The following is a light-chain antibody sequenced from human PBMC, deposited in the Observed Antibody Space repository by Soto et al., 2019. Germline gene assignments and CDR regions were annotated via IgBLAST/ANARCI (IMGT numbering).Light chain of an antibody. V-gene: IGKV3D-20*02. J-gene: IGKJ5*01. CDR3: QQRSDWPPN. Sequence: EIVLTHSPGTLSLSPWERATLSCRSSQSVSSSYLAWYQQKPGQAPRLLIYGASSRATGIPDRFSGSGSGTDFTLTISRLEPEDFAVYFCQQRSDWPPNFGQGTRLEIK. CDR2: GAS. CDR1: QSVSSSY.